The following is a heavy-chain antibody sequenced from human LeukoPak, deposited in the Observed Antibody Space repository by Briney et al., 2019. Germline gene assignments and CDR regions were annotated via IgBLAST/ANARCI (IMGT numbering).Heavy chain of an antibody. CDR2: ISAYNGNT. Sequence: ASVKVPCKASGYTFTSYGISWVRQAPGQGLEWMGWISAYNGNTNYAQKLQGRVTMTTDTSTSTAYMELRSLRSDDTAVYYCARDNGWGYSYGPHFDYWGQGALVTVSS. CDR3: ARDNGWGYSYGPHFDY. D-gene: IGHD5-18*01. CDR1: GYTFTSYG. J-gene: IGHJ4*02. V-gene: IGHV1-18*01.